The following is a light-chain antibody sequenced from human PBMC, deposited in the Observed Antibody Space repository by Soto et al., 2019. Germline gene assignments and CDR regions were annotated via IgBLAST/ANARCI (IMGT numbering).Light chain of an antibody. CDR3: SSYTTSRTPHV. CDR2: EVS. CDR1: SSDVGGYDY. V-gene: IGLV2-14*01. J-gene: IGLJ1*01. Sequence: QSVLTQPAPVSGSPGQSITISCTGTSSDVGGYDYVSWYQQHPGKAPKVMIYEVSNRPSGVSNRFSGSKSGNTASLTISGLQAEDEADYFCSSYTTSRTPHVFGTGTKVTVL.